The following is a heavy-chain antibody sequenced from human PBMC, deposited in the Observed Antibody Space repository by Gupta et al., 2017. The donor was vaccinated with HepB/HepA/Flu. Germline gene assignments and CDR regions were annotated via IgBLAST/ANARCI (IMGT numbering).Heavy chain of an antibody. CDR2: INHSGST. D-gene: IGHD3-16*01. CDR3: ARVRLGILAP. J-gene: IGHJ5*02. CDR1: GGSFSGYY. V-gene: IGHV4-34*01. Sequence: QVQLQQWGAGLLKPSETLSLTCAVYGGSFSGYYWSWIRQPPGKGLEWIGEINHSGSTNDNPSLKSRVTISVDTSKNQLSLKLRSVTAADTAVYDGARVRLGILAPGGQGTMVTVYS.